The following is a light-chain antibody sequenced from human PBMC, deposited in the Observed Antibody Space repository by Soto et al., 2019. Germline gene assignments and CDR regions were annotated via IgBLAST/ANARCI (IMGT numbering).Light chain of an antibody. J-gene: IGLJ1*01. CDR2: EVT. CDR1: SSYVGGYNY. V-gene: IGLV2-8*01. Sequence: QSVLTQPPSASGSPGQSVTISCTGTSSYVGGYNYVSWYQQHPGKAPKLMIYEVTKRPSGVPDRFSGSKSGNTASLTVSGLQAEDEADYYCSSYAGSNRVFGTGTKLPVL. CDR3: SSYAGSNRV.